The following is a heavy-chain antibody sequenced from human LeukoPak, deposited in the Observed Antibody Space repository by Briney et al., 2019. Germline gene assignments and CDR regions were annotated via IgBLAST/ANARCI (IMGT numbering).Heavy chain of an antibody. D-gene: IGHD6-13*01. V-gene: IGHV1-46*01. CDR3: ARAPYPRYSSSWFFDY. J-gene: IGHJ4*02. CDR1: GYIFTSFY. CDR2: INPRGGVT. Sequence: GASVKVSCKASGYIFTSFYIHWVRQVPGQGPEWLGVINPRGGVTSYPQKFQGRVTVTRDTSTSTVYVELGSLTSEDTAVYYCARAPYPRYSSSWFFDYWGQGTLVTVSS.